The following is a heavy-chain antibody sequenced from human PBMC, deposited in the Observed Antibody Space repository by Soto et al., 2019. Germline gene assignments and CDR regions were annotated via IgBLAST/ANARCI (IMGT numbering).Heavy chain of an antibody. J-gene: IGHJ6*03. Sequence: GASLKISCKGSGYSFTSYWIGWVRQMPGKGLEWMGIIYPGDSDTRYSPSFQGQVTISADKSISTAYLQWSSLKASDTAMYYCARLSYYDFWSGYSDYYYYYMDVWGKGTTVTVSS. CDR3: ARLSYYDFWSGYSDYYYYYMDV. V-gene: IGHV5-51*01. CDR1: GYSFTSYW. CDR2: IYPGDSDT. D-gene: IGHD3-3*01.